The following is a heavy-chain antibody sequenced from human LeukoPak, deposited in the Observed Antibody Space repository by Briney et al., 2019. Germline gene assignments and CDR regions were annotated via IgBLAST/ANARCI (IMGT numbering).Heavy chain of an antibody. CDR2: ISAYNGNT. CDR3: ARVPGPTEGSWFDP. D-gene: IGHD3-10*01. Sequence: ASVKVSFTASGYTFTSYGISWVRQAPGQGLEWMGWISAYNGNTNYAQKLQGRVTMTTDTSTSTAYMELRSPRSDDTAVYYCARVPGPTEGSWFDPWGQGTLVTVSS. J-gene: IGHJ5*02. V-gene: IGHV1-18*01. CDR1: GYTFTSYG.